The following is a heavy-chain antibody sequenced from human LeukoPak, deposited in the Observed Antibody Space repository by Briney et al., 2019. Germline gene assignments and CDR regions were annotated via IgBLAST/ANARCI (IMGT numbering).Heavy chain of an antibody. V-gene: IGHV3-21*01. D-gene: IGHD6-13*01. Sequence: PGGSLRLSCAASRFTFSSYSMNWVRQAPGKGREWVSSISSSSSYIYYADSVKGRFTISRDNAKNSLYLQMNSQRDGHTAVYSGARDRSGIAAAGGGFDSWGQGTLVTVSS. J-gene: IGHJ5*01. CDR2: ISSSSSYI. CDR3: ARDRSGIAAAGGGFDS. CDR1: RFTFSSYS.